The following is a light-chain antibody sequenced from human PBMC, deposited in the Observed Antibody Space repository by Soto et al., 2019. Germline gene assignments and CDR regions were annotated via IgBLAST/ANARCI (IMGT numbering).Light chain of an antibody. CDR1: SSNIGSNT. J-gene: IGLJ2*01. CDR3: AAWDDSLTGQGV. V-gene: IGLV1-44*01. Sequence: QSVLTQPPSASGTPGQRVTISCSGSSSNIGSNTVNCYQQLPGTAPKLLIYSNNQRPSGVPDRFSGDKPGTSSSLAISGLQPEDEADYYCAAWDDSLTGQGVFGGGTKLTV. CDR2: SNN.